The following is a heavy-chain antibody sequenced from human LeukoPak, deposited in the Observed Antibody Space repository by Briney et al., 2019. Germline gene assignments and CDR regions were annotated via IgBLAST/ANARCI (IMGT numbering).Heavy chain of an antibody. J-gene: IGHJ4*02. V-gene: IGHV3-23*01. D-gene: IGHD3-22*01. CDR1: GFTFDYSA. Sequence: PGGSLRLSCAASGFTFDYSAMTWVRQAPEKGLEWVSTINTGDITFYANSVKGRFTISRDNSKNALFPQMNSLRAEDTAIYYCVKGGFTYYDDWGQGTLVTVSS. CDR3: VKGGFTYYDD. CDR2: INTGDIT.